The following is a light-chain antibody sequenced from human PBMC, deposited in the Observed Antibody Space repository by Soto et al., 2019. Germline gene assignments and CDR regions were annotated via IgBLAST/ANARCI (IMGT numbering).Light chain of an antibody. CDR3: QQYGYSSWT. CDR1: QSVDSKY. J-gene: IGKJ1*01. CDR2: AAS. Sequence: EIVLTQYPGTLSLSPGERATLSCRASQSVDSKYLAWYQQKPGQAPRILIFAASSRATGIPDRFSGSGSGTDFTLTISRLEPGDFAVYYCQQYGYSSWTFGQGSMVDVK. V-gene: IGKV3-20*01.